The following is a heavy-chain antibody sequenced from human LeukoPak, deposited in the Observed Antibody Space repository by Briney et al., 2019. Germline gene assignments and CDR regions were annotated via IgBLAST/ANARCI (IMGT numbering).Heavy chain of an antibody. J-gene: IGHJ4*02. CDR2: ISYDGSNK. V-gene: IGHV3-30-3*01. D-gene: IGHD3-3*01. CDR3: ASGPYYDFWSGYPGVY. CDR1: GFTVSANY. Sequence: GGSLRLSCAASGFTVSANYMSWVRQAPGKGLEWVAVISYDGSNKYYADSVKGRFTISRDNAKNTLYLQMNSLRAEDTAVYYCASGPYYDFWSGYPGVYWGQGTLVTVSS.